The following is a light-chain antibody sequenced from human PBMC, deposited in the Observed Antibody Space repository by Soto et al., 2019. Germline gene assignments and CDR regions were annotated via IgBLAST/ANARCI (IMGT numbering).Light chain of an antibody. V-gene: IGKV1-5*03. CDR2: KAS. Sequence: DIPMTQSPSTLSASVGDRVAITCRASHTISNWLAWYQQKPGQAHKLLIYKASNLETGVPSRFGGSGSGTEFTLTISGLQPDDFATYYCQQYNSYSEYTFGQGTKLEI. J-gene: IGKJ2*01. CDR3: QQYNSYSEYT. CDR1: HTISNW.